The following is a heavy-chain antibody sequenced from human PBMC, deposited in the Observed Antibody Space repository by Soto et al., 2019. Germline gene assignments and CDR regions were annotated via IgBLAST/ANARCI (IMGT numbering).Heavy chain of an antibody. D-gene: IGHD6-19*01. CDR2: IVPNIGTV. CDR3: ARRNTAGFLRYFDN. Sequence: QVQLVQYGAEVMQPGSSVKVSCKPSGGTLTNFINYPINWVRQYPGQGLEWMGGIVPNIGTVNYAQKFQGRVTMNADKSTCTVDMELSSLRSDDSALYYCARRNTAGFLRYFDNWGQGTLVTVSS. J-gene: IGHJ4*02. CDR1: GGTLTNFINYP. V-gene: IGHV1-69*06.